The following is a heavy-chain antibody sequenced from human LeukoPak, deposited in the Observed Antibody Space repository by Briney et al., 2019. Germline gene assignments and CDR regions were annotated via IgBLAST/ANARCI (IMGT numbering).Heavy chain of an antibody. CDR2: MNSGADAT. Sequence: GGSLRLSCATSGFTFTSYCMHWVRQAPGKGLEWVSGMNSGADATYYAGSVKGRFTISRDTSKNTLYLQMNSLRAEDTAVYYCAKSRGGSNYAYFDYWGQGTLVSVSS. D-gene: IGHD1-26*01. CDR3: AKSRGGSNYAYFDY. V-gene: IGHV3-23*01. J-gene: IGHJ4*02. CDR1: GFTFTSYC.